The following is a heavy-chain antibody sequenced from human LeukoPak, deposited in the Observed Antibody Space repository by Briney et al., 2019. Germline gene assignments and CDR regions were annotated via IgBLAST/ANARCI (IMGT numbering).Heavy chain of an antibody. CDR2: INHSGST. J-gene: IGHJ4*02. D-gene: IGHD3-3*01. Sequence: TPSETLSLTCAVYGGSFSGYYWSWIRQPPGKGLEWIGEINHSGSTNYNPSLKSRVTISVDTSKNQFSLKLSSVTAADTAVYYCXXGPXYYXXXSGXYNPTTYYFDYWGQGTLVTVSS. CDR1: GGSFSGYY. CDR3: XXGPXYYXXXSGXYNPTTYYFDY. V-gene: IGHV4-34*01.